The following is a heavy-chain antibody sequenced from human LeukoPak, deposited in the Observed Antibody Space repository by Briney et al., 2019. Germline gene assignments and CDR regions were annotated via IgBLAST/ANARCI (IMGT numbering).Heavy chain of an antibody. J-gene: IGHJ4*02. CDR3: ARLSTMVREFDY. D-gene: IGHD3-10*01. V-gene: IGHV4-39*01. CDR1: GGSISSSSYY. CDR2: IYYSGST. Sequence: SETLSLTCTVSGGSISSSSYYWGWIRRHPGKGLEWIGSIYYSGSTYYNPSLKSRVTISVDTSKNQFSLKLSSVTAADTAVYYCARLSTMVREFDYWGQGTLVTVSS.